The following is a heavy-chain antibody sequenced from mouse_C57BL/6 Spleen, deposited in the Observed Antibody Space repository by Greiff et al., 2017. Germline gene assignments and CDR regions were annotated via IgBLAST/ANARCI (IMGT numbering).Heavy chain of an antibody. D-gene: IGHD2-14*01. CDR2: INPNYGTT. J-gene: IGHJ4*01. CDR3: ARRGAYYRKEDAMED. Sequence: EVKLQQSGPELVKPGASVKISCKASGYSFTDYNMNWVKQSNGKSLEWIGVINPNYGTTSYNQKFKGKATLTVDQSSSTAYMQLNSLTSEDSAVYDWARRGAYYRKEDAMEDWGQGTTVTVSS. CDR1: GYSFTDYN. V-gene: IGHV1-39*01.